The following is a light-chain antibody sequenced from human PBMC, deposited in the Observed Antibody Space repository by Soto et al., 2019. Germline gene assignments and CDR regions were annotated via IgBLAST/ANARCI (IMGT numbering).Light chain of an antibody. CDR1: QSISNSY. J-gene: IGKJ3*01. Sequence: EIVLTQSPGTLSLSPGERATLSCRASQSISNSYLAWYQQEPGQAPRLLIYGASSRATGIPDRFSGSGSGTDFTLTISRLEPEDFAVYYCQQYDSSPFTFGPGTKVDIK. CDR3: QQYDSSPFT. V-gene: IGKV3-20*01. CDR2: GAS.